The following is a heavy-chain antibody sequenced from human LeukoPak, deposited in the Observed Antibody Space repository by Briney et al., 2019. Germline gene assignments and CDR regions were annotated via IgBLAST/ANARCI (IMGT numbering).Heavy chain of an antibody. J-gene: IGHJ6*02. Sequence: GGSLRLSCAISGFTVSSNYMSWVRQAPGKGLECVSVIYSGGSTYYADSVKGRFTISRDISKNTLYLQMNSLTAEDTAVYYRARDRSYYYYGMDVWGQGTTVTVSS. CDR1: GFTVSSNY. CDR3: ARDRSYYYYGMDV. V-gene: IGHV3-53*01. CDR2: IYSGGST.